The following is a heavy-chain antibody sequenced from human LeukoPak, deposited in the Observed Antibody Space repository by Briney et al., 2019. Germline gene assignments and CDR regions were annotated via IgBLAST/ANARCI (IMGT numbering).Heavy chain of an antibody. V-gene: IGHV4-39*07. Sequence: KPSETLSLTCTVSGGSISSSSYYWGWIRQPPGKGLEWIGSIYYSGSTYYNPSLKSRVTISVDTSKNQFSLKLSSVTAADTAIYYCARGLYASDSSYQYTGGWYYFDNWGQGILVTVSS. CDR2: IYYSGST. CDR3: ARGLYASDSSYQYTGGWYYFDN. D-gene: IGHD3-10*01. CDR1: GGSISSSSYY. J-gene: IGHJ4*02.